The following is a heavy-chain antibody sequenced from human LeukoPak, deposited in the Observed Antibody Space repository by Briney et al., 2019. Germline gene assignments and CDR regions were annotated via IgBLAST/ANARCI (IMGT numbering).Heavy chain of an antibody. CDR2: ISGGGGAT. V-gene: IGHV3-23*01. J-gene: IGHJ4*02. CDR3: AQSGPYYFDY. D-gene: IGHD1-1*01. Sequence: HAGGSLRLSCAASGFTFSSYAMTWVRQAPGKGLEWVSAISGGGGATYYAHSVKGRFTISRDNSRNTLSLQMSSLRAEDTAVYYCAQSGPYYFDYWGQGTLVTVSS. CDR1: GFTFSSYA.